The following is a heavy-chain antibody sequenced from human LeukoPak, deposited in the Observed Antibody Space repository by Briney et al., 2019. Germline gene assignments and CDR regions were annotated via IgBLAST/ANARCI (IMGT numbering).Heavy chain of an antibody. D-gene: IGHD3-16*01. CDR2: IYYSGNT. Sequence: KPSETLSLTCTVSGGSISSSSYYWGWIRQPPGEGLEWIGSIYYSGNTYYNPSLKSRVTISVDTSKNQFSLKLSSVTAADTAVYYCARAQGNYDYVWGSYLFAFDIWGQGTMVTVSS. J-gene: IGHJ3*02. CDR3: ARAQGNYDYVWGSYLFAFDI. CDR1: GGSISSSSYY. V-gene: IGHV4-39*07.